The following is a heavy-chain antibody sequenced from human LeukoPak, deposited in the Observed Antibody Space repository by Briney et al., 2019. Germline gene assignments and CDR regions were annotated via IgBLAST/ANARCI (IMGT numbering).Heavy chain of an antibody. V-gene: IGHV4-34*01. CDR3: ARHAGLRYSYYFDY. D-gene: IGHD3-9*01. J-gene: IGHJ4*02. CDR2: INHSGST. CDR1: GGSFSGYY. Sequence: SETLSLTCAVYGGSFSGYYWSWIRQPPGKGLEWIGEINHSGSTNYNPSLKSRVTISVDTSKNQFSLKLSSVTAADTAVYYCARHAGLRYSYYFDYWGQGTLVTVSS.